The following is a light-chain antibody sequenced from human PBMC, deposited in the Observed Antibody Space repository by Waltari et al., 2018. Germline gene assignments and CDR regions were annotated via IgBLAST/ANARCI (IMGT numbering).Light chain of an antibody. J-gene: IGKJ3*01. CDR3: QQRHSFPRT. CDR2: VAS. V-gene: IGKV1-39*01. CDR1: QSSGSY. Sequence: DIQMTQSPSSLSASVGARDTIYCRASQSSGSYLNWYQQKPGKAPKLLVYVASSLPRGVTSRFGGSGSWTDFTRRISGLQLEEFPTYYCQQRHSFPRTFGPGTNVDI.